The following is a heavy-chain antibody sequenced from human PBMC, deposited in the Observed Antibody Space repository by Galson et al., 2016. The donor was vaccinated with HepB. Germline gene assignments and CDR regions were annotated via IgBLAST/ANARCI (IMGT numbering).Heavy chain of an antibody. CDR2: ISYSGST. CDR3: ARAGSWWELRG. D-gene: IGHD2-15*01. CDR1: GGSLSSGSYS. J-gene: IGHJ4*02. Sequence: SETLSLTCNVSGGSLSSGSYSWSWIRQPPGKGLEWIGYISYSGSTNYNPSLKSRVIISLDTSNNQFSLKMSSVTAADTAVYYCARAGSWWELRGWGQGTLVTVSS. V-gene: IGHV4-61*01.